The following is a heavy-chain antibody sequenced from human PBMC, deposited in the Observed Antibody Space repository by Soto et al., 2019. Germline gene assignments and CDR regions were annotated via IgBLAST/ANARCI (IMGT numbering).Heavy chain of an antibody. D-gene: IGHD3-16*01. CDR2: ISSGGLKT. CDR3: AKGGRDYEVYASPDAFDA. Sequence: EVQLLESGGGLVQPGESLRLSCTASGFAFTTFAMAWVRQAPGKGLEWVSVISSGGLKTYYADSVKGRFTISRDNSQNTVSLQMDSLRADDTATYYCAKGGRDYEVYASPDAFDAWGQGARVSVSS. J-gene: IGHJ3*01. V-gene: IGHV3-23*01. CDR1: GFAFTTFA.